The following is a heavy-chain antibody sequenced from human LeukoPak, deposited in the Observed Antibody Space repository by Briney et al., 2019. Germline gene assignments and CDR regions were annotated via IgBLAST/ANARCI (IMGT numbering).Heavy chain of an antibody. D-gene: IGHD3-22*01. CDR2: IWYDGSNK. Sequence: GGSLRLSCAASGFTFSSYGMHWVRQAPGKGLEWVAVIWYDGSNKYYADSVKGRCTISRDNSKNTLYLQMNSLRAEDTAVYYCASNYYDSSGYFAPAFDIWGQGTMVTVSS. V-gene: IGHV3-33*01. J-gene: IGHJ3*02. CDR3: ASNYYDSSGYFAPAFDI. CDR1: GFTFSSYG.